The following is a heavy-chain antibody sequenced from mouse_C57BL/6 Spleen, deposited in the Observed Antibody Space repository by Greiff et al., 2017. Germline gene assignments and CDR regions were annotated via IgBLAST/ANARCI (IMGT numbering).Heavy chain of an antibody. CDR3: ARDYSNYVDY. J-gene: IGHJ2*01. D-gene: IGHD2-5*01. Sequence: VQLQQSVAELVRPGASVKLSCTASGFTIKNTYMHWVKQRPEQGLAWIGRIDPANGNTKYAPKFQGKATITADTSSNTAYLQLSSLTSEDTAIYYCARDYSNYVDYWGQGTTLTGSS. CDR2: IDPANGNT. V-gene: IGHV14-3*01. CDR1: GFTIKNTY.